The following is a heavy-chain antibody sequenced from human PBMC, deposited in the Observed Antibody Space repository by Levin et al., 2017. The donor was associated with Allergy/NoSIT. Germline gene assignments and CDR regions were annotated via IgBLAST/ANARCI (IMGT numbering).Heavy chain of an antibody. CDR2: ISYDGSNK. CDR1: GFTFSSYG. Sequence: GGSLRLSCAASGFTFSSYGMHWVRQAPGKGLEWVAVISYDGSNKYYADSVKGRFTISRDNSKNTLYLQMNSLRAEDTAVYYCAKDLRGGSQGMDVWGQGTTVTVSS. J-gene: IGHJ6*02. D-gene: IGHD1-26*01. V-gene: IGHV3-30*18. CDR3: AKDLRGGSQGMDV.